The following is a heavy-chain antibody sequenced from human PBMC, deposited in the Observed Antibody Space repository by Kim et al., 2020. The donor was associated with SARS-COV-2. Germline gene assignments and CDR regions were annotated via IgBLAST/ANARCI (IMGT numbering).Heavy chain of an antibody. CDR2: INHSGST. J-gene: IGHJ5*02. Sequence: SETLSLTCAVYGGSFSGYYWSWIRQPPGKGLEWIGEINHSGSTNYNPSLKSRVTISVDTSKNQFSLKLSSVTAADTAVYYCARSGAIVVVPAAIRVGWFDPWGQGTLVTVSS. D-gene: IGHD2-2*01. CDR3: ARSGAIVVVPAAIRVGWFDP. V-gene: IGHV4-34*01. CDR1: GGSFSGYY.